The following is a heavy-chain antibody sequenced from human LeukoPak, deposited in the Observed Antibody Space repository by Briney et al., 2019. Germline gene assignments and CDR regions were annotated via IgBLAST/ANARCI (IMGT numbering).Heavy chain of an antibody. V-gene: IGHV1-69*06. CDR1: GYTFTGYY. Sequence: GASVKVSCKASGYTFTGYYMHWVRQAPGQGLEWMGGIIPIFGTANYAQKFQGRVTITADKSTSTAYMELSSLRSEDTAVYYCARDSYYGSGSYWLDYWGQGTLVTVSS. D-gene: IGHD3-10*01. CDR2: IIPIFGTA. CDR3: ARDSYYGSGSYWLDY. J-gene: IGHJ4*02.